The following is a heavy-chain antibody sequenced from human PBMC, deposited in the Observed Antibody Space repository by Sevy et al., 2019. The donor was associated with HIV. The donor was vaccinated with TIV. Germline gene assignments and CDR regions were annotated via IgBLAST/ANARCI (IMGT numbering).Heavy chain of an antibody. CDR1: GFNFIFYN. CDR3: ARGSYFDN. V-gene: IGHV3-21*06. Sequence: GGSLRLSCVASGFNFIFYNMSWVRQAPGKGLEWVSFISTSSPRISYVYYADSVKGRFTVSRDNARNPLYLQMNSLRAEDTGVYYCARGSYFDNWGQGTLVTVSS. D-gene: IGHD1-26*01. J-gene: IGHJ4*02. CDR2: ISTSSPRISYV.